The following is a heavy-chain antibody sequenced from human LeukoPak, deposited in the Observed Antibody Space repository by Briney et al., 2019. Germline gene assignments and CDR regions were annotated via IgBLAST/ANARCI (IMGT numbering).Heavy chain of an antibody. V-gene: IGHV4-4*07. J-gene: IGHJ4*02. CDR3: AGRRGTYYDILTGYHNQYYIDY. Sequence: PSETLSLTCTVSGGSISSYYWSWIRQPAGKGLEWIGRIYTSGSTNYNPSLKSRVTMSVDTSKNQFSLKLSSVTAADTAVYYCAGRRGTYYDILTGYHNQYYIDYWGQGTLVTVSS. D-gene: IGHD3-9*01. CDR1: GGSISSYY. CDR2: IYTSGST.